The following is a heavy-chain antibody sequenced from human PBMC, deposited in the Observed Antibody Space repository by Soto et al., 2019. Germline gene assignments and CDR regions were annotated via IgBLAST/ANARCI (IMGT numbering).Heavy chain of an antibody. D-gene: IGHD3-22*01. Sequence: ASVKVSCKASGYTFTSYGISWVRQAPGQGLEWMGWISAYNGNTNYAQKLQGRVTRTTDTSTSTAYMELRSLRSDDTAVYYCARDGSRDYYDNPGCYYYGMDVWG. CDR3: ARDGSRDYYDNPGCYYYGMDV. J-gene: IGHJ6*02. CDR2: ISAYNGNT. V-gene: IGHV1-18*04. CDR1: GYTFTSYG.